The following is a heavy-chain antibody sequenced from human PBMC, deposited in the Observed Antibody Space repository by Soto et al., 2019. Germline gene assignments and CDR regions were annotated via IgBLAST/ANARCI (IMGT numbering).Heavy chain of an antibody. CDR2: INPNRGGT. J-gene: IGHJ4*02. CDR3: ARDQMYMSSYLCDAGGEIDF. Sequence: QVQLVQSGAEVKKPGASVKVSCKASGYTFTDHHLHWVRQAPGQGLEWMGWINPNRGGTKYAQKFQGRVTMTRDTSINTVYIELSRLSSDDTAIYFCARDQMYMSSYLCDAGGEIDFCGQGTLVTVSS. D-gene: IGHD6-6*01. CDR1: GYTFTDHH. V-gene: IGHV1-2*02.